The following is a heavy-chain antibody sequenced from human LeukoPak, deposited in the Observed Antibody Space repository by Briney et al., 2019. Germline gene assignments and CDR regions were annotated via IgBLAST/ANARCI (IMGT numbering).Heavy chain of an antibody. V-gene: IGHV4-59*01. CDR1: GGSISSYY. J-gene: IGHJ4*02. D-gene: IGHD3-22*01. CDR3: ARSPDDSRGIDY. CDR2: IYYSGST. Sequence: PSETLSLTCTVSGGSISSYYWSWIRQPPGKGLEWIGYIYYSGSTNYNPSLKSRVTISVDTSKNQFSLKLSSVTAADTAVYYCARSPDDSRGIDYWGQGTLVTVSS.